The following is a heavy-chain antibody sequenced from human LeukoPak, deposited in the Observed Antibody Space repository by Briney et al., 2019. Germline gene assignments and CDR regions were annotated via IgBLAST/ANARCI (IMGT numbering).Heavy chain of an antibody. CDR2: IKQDGSEK. Sequence: GGSLRLSCAASEFTFSTYWMSWVRQAPGKGLEWVADIKQDGSEKYYVDSVKGRFTISRQNAKNSLFLQMNSLRVEDTAVYYCAKSLAAAGNSWGQGTLVTVSS. J-gene: IGHJ4*02. CDR3: AKSLAAAGNS. V-gene: IGHV3-7*03. D-gene: IGHD6-13*01. CDR1: EFTFSTYW.